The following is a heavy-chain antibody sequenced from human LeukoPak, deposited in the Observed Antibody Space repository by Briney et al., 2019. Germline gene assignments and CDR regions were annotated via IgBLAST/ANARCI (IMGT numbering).Heavy chain of an antibody. D-gene: IGHD2-2*01. CDR1: GFNFRSYG. CDR3: ARDRCSSTSCYVDY. CDR2: IRYDGTNK. Sequence: PGGSLRLSCAASGFNFRSYGMHWVRQAPGKGLEWAAFIRYDGTNKNYGDSVKGRFTISRDNSKNRLYLQMNSLRGEDTAVYYCARDRCSSTSCYVDYWGQGTRVTVSS. V-gene: IGHV3-30*02. J-gene: IGHJ4*02.